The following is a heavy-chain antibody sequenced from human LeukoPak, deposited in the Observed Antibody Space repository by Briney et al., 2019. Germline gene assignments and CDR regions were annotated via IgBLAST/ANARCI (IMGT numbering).Heavy chain of an antibody. CDR1: GFTLINYG. D-gene: IGHD5-24*01. CDR3: AKGQELHYYYYYMDV. Sequence: GGSLRLSCAASGFTLINYGMHWVRQAPGKGLEWVAVIWYDGSNKYYADSVKGRFTISRDNSKNTLYLQMNSLRADDTAVYYCAKGQELHYYYYYMDVWGKGTTVTVSS. J-gene: IGHJ6*03. CDR2: IWYDGSNK. V-gene: IGHV3-33*06.